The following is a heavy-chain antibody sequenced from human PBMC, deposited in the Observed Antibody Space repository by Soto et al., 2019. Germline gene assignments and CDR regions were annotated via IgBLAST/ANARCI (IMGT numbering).Heavy chain of an antibody. J-gene: IGHJ4*02. Sequence: QVQLVQSGAEVKKPGASVKVSCKASGYTFTSYGISWVRQAPGQGLEWMGWISAYNGNTNYAQKRQGRVTMATDPSTSTPDMALRSLRSEDTAVYYCATADIGATVPTGWGQGTLVTVSS. D-gene: IGHD5-12*01. CDR3: ATADIGATVPTG. CDR1: GYTFTSYG. V-gene: IGHV1-18*01. CDR2: ISAYNGNT.